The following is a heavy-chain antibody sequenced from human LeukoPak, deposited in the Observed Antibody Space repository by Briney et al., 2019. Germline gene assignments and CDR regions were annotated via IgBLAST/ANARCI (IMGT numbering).Heavy chain of an antibody. V-gene: IGHV4-4*07. CDR2: IYASGST. CDR1: GGSINYYD. J-gene: IGHJ3*02. CDR3: ARAPGSGSYYLASDI. Sequence: SETLSLTCSVSGGSINYYDWSWIRQAAGKGLEWIGRIYASGSTNYNPSLKSRVTMSVDTSKNQFSLKLSSVTAADTAVYFCARAPGSGSYYLASDIWGQGTMVTVSS. D-gene: IGHD3-10*01.